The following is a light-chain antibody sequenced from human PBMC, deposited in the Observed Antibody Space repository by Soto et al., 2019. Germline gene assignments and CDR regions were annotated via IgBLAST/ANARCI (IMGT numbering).Light chain of an antibody. CDR2: GAS. V-gene: IGKV3-20*01. CDR1: QSVSSSY. J-gene: IGKJ1*01. Sequence: EIELTQSPGTLSLSPGERATLSCRASQSVSSSYLAWYQQKPGPAPRLLIYGASSRATGIPDRFSGSGSGTDVTITISRLEPEDFAVYYCQQYGSSPPWTFGQGTKVEIK. CDR3: QQYGSSPPWT.